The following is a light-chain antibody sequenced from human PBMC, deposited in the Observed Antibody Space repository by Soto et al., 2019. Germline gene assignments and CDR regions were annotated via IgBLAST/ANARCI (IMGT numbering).Light chain of an antibody. V-gene: IGLV1-44*01. CDR3: ASWEDSLNGWV. J-gene: IGLJ3*02. Sequence: QSVLTQPPSASGTPGQRVTISCSGSSSNVGSNTVSWYQQLPGTAPKVLIYSDDQRPSGVPDRFSGSRSGSSASLAISGLQSGDEADYYCASWEDSLNGWVFGGGTKLTVL. CDR2: SDD. CDR1: SSNVGSNT.